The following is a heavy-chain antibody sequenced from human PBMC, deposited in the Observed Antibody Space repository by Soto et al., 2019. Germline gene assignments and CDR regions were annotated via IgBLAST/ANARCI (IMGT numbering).Heavy chain of an antibody. Sequence: QVQLVESGGGVVQPGRSLRLSCAASGFTFSTYGMHWVRQAPGKGLEWVAVISYDGVNKYYADSVKGRFTISRDNSKNTLYLQMNSLRAEDTAVYYCAKSVYNCNDVFFDYWGQGTLVTVSS. CDR3: AKSVYNCNDVFFDY. CDR1: GFTFSTYG. CDR2: ISYDGVNK. V-gene: IGHV3-30*18. J-gene: IGHJ4*02. D-gene: IGHD1-1*01.